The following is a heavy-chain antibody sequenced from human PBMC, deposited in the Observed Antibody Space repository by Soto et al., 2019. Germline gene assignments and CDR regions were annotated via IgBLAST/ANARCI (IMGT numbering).Heavy chain of an antibody. Sequence: PSETLSLTCTVSGGSISRYYWSWIRQPPGKGLEWIGYMYNTGSTVYNPPFKSRVTISVDTSKNQFSLELNSVTAADTAVYYCARDQSFDRSYYYGIDVWGQGTTVTVSS. J-gene: IGHJ6*02. CDR3: ARDQSFDRSYYYGIDV. D-gene: IGHD3-10*01. CDR1: GGSISRYY. CDR2: MYNTGST. V-gene: IGHV4-59*01.